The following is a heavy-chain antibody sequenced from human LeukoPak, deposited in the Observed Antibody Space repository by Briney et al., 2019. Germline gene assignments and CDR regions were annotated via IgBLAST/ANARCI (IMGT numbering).Heavy chain of an antibody. V-gene: IGHV4-34*01. CDR2: INHSGST. D-gene: IGHD5-12*01. J-gene: IGHJ5*02. Sequence: PSETLSLTCAVYGGSFSGYYWSWIRQPPGKGLEWIGEINHSGSTNYNPSLKSRVTISVDTSKNQFSLKLSSVTAADTAVYYCARLLSGYDFERRHSWFDPWGQGTLVTVSS. CDR1: GGSFSGYY. CDR3: ARLLSGYDFERRHSWFDP.